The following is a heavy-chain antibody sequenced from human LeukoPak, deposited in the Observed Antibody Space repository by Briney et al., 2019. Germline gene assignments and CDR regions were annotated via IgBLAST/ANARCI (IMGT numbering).Heavy chain of an antibody. J-gene: IGHJ5*02. CDR2: IIPIFGTT. CDR1: GGTFSSYA. CDR3: ARDNSGGNWFDP. D-gene: IGHD1-26*01. Sequence: SVKVSCKASGGTFSSYAISWVRQAPGQGLEWMGGIIPIFGTTNYAQKFQGRVTITADESTSTAYMELSSLRSEDTAVYYCARDNSGGNWFDPWGQGTLVTVSS. V-gene: IGHV1-69*13.